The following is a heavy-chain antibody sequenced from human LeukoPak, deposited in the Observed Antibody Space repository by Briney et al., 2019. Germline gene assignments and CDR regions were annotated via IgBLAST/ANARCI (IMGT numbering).Heavy chain of an antibody. CDR1: GGSISTYY. CDR2: IYYSGST. D-gene: IGHD2-2*01. Sequence: PSETLSLTCTVYGGSISTYYWSWIRQPPGKGLEWIGYIYYSGSTYYNPSLKSRVTISVDTSKNQFSLKLSSVTAADTAVYYCARAAPLLIVVGYFDYWGQGTLVTVSS. CDR3: ARAAPLLIVVGYFDY. V-gene: IGHV4-59*08. J-gene: IGHJ4*02.